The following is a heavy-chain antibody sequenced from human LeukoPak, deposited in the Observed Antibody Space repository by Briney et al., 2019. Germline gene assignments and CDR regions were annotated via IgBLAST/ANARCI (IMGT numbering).Heavy chain of an antibody. CDR3: ARVLAARPFDY. Sequence: PGGSLRLSYAASGFTFSSYWMHWVREVPGKGPVWVSRINGDGSSTSYADSVKGRFTISRDNAKNTLYLQMNSLRVEDTAVYYCARVLAARPFDYWGQGTLVTVSS. CDR2: INGDGSST. J-gene: IGHJ4*02. CDR1: GFTFSSYW. D-gene: IGHD6-6*01. V-gene: IGHV3-74*01.